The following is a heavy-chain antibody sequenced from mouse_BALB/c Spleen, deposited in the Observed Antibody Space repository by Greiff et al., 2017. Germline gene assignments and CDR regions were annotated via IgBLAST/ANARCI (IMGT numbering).Heavy chain of an antibody. J-gene: IGHJ1*01. V-gene: IGHV1-18*01. CDR1: GYTFTEYT. Sequence: EVQLQQSGPELVKPGASVKISCKTSGYTFTEYTMHWVKQSHGKSLEWIGGINPNNGGTSYNQKFKGKATLTVDKSSSTAYMELRSLTSEDSAVYYCARSHSTMITTRGYWYFDVWGAGTTVTVSS. CDR3: ARSHSTMITTRGYWYFDV. D-gene: IGHD2-4*01. CDR2: INPNNGGT.